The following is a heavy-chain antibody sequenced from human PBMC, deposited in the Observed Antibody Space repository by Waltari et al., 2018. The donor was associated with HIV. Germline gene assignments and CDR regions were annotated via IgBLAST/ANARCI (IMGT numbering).Heavy chain of an antibody. CDR1: GGSISRRSHY. Sequence: QLQLQESGPGLVKPSEPLSLTCTVSGGSISRRSHYWGWIRQPPGKGLEWIGSIYYSGSTYYNPSLKSRVTISVDTSKNQFSLKLSSVTAADTAVYYCARQGYYYDSSGYYTGAFDIWGQGTVVTVSS. V-gene: IGHV4-39*01. CDR3: ARQGYYYDSSGYYTGAFDI. D-gene: IGHD3-22*01. J-gene: IGHJ3*02. CDR2: IYYSGST.